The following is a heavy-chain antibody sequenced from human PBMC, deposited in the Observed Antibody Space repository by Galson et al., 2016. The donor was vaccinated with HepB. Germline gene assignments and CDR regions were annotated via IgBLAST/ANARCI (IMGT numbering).Heavy chain of an antibody. CDR2: IYYSGRT. CDR1: GGSMRGLY. CDR3: ARGLAPSEAIVQSPDY. V-gene: IGHV4-59*11. J-gene: IGHJ4*02. D-gene: IGHD3-16*02. Sequence: SETLSLTCTVSGGSMRGLYWSWIRQAPGKGLEVIGYIYYSGRTNYRPSLTSRVTISADTSRNQFPLKLTSVTPADTGVYYCARGLAPSEAIVQSPDYWGQGILITVS.